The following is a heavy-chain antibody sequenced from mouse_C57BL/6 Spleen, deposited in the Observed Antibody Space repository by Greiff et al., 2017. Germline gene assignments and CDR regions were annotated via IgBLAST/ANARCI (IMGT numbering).Heavy chain of an antibody. J-gene: IGHJ4*01. CDR3: ARKGSIYFAMDY. CDR1: GYTFTSYW. CDR2: IDPSDSYT. D-gene: IGHD2-3*01. V-gene: IGHV1-50*01. Sequence: QVHVKQPGAELVKPGASVKLSCKASGYTFTSYWMQWVKQRPGQGLEWIGEIDPSDSYTNYNQKFKGKATLTVDTSSSTAYMQLSSLTSEDSAVYYCARKGSIYFAMDYWGQGTSVTVSS.